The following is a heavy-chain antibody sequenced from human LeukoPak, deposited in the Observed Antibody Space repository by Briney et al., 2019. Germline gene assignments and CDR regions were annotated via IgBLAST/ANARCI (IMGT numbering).Heavy chain of an antibody. CDR1: GYTFTSYD. J-gene: IGHJ5*02. CDR2: MNPNSGNT. CDR3: ATWGTGTTVLPVFDH. D-gene: IGHD1-7*01. Sequence: ASVKVSCKASGYTFTSYDINWVRQAPGQGLEWMGWMNPNSGNTGYAQKFQGRVTMTRNTSISTAYMELSSLRSEDTAVYYCATWGTGTTVLPVFDHWGQGTLVTVSS. V-gene: IGHV1-8*01.